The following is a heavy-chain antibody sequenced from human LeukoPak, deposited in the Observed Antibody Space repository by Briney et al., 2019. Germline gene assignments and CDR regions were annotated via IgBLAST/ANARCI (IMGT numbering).Heavy chain of an antibody. J-gene: IGHJ4*02. V-gene: IGHV3-23*01. CDR2: ISGSGGST. CDR1: GFTFSSYA. D-gene: IGHD6-6*01. Sequence: GGSLRLSCAASGFTFSSYAMYWVRQAPEKGLEWVSRISGSGGSTYYADSVKGRFTISRHNSKNTLYLQMNSQRAEDTAVYYCAKDRGYTSSSASVYDYWGQGTLVTVSS. CDR3: AKDRGYTSSSASVYDY.